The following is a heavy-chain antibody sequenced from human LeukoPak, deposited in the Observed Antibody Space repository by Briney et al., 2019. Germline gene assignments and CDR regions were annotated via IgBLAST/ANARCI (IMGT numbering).Heavy chain of an antibody. CDR1: GGSINSSSYY. V-gene: IGHV4-39*07. CDR2: MYYRGST. J-gene: IGHJ4*02. D-gene: IGHD5-24*01. CDR3: ARHRRLQSLGY. Sequence: PSETLSLTCTASGGSINSSSYYWGWVRQPPGKGLEWIGSMYYRGSTYYNPSLRSRVTISVDTSKSQFSLKLRSVTAADTAVYYCARHRRLQSLGYWGQGTLVTVSS.